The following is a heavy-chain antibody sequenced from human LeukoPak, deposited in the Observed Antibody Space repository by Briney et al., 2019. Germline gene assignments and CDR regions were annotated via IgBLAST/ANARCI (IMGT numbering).Heavy chain of an antibody. CDR3: ARDSVVVPAAIQDY. Sequence: ASVKVSCKASGGTFSSYAISWVRQAPGQGLEWMGWISAYNGNTNYAQKLQGRVTMTTDTSTSTAYMELRSLRSDDTAVYYCARDSVVVPAAIQDYWGQGTLVTVSS. D-gene: IGHD2-2*01. J-gene: IGHJ4*02. V-gene: IGHV1-18*01. CDR2: ISAYNGNT. CDR1: GGTFSSYA.